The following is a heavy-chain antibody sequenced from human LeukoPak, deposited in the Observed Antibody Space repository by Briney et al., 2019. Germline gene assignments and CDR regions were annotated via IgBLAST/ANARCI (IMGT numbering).Heavy chain of an antibody. J-gene: IGHJ4*02. CDR2: INSDGSST. CDR3: ARERSSSGYPDDY. CDR1: GFMFSDYF. D-gene: IGHD3-22*01. V-gene: IGHV3-74*01. Sequence: GGSLRLSCAASGFMFSDYFMSWIRQAPGKELEWVSRINSDGSSTSYADSVKGRFTISRDNAKNTLYLQMNSLRAEDTAVYYCARERSSSGYPDDYWGRGTLVTVSS.